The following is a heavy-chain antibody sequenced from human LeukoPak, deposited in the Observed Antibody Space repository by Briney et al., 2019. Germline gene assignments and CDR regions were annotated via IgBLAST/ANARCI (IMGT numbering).Heavy chain of an antibody. Sequence: GASVKVSCKASGYTFTNYYMHWVRQAPGQGLEWMGIINPSGGSTSYAQKFQGRVTMTRDTSTSTVYMELSSLRSEDTAVYYCARDRYEQWVLDYWGQGTLVTVSS. CDR2: INPSGGST. J-gene: IGHJ4*02. CDR3: ARDRYEQWVLDY. V-gene: IGHV1-46*01. CDR1: GYTFTNYY. D-gene: IGHD6-19*01.